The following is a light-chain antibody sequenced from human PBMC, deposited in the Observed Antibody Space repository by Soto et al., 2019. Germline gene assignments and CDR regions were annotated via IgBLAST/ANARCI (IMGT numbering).Light chain of an antibody. J-gene: IGKJ4*01. CDR1: QGISSY. V-gene: IGKV1-8*01. CDR2: AAS. CDR3: QQYYSYLLT. Sequence: AIRMTQSPSSFSASTGDRVTITCRASQGISSYLAWYQQKPGKAPKLLIYAASTLQSEVPSRFSGSGSGTDFTLTISCLQSEEFATYYCQQYYSYLLTVGGGTNVEIK.